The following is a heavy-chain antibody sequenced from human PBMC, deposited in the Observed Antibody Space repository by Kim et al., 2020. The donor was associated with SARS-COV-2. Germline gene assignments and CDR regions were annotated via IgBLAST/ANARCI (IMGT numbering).Heavy chain of an antibody. CDR1: GYSFTSYW. CDR2: IDPSDSYT. J-gene: IGHJ6*02. V-gene: IGHV5-10-1*01. CDR3: ARRSFSDSDTAMDQRLYYYYGMDG. Sequence: GESLKISCKGSGYSFTSYWISWVRQMPGKGLEWMGRIDPSDSYTNYSPSFQGHVTISADKSISTAYLQWSSLKASDTAMYYCARRSFSDSDTAMDQRLYYYYGMDGWGQGTTVTVSS. D-gene: IGHD5-18*01.